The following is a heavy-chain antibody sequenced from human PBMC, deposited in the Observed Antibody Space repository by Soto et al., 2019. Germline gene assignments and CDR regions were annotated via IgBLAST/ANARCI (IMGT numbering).Heavy chain of an antibody. CDR2: INHSGST. V-gene: IGHV4-34*01. CDR3: ARGDGKIAVADAFDI. Sequence: SETLSLTCAVYGGSFSGYYWSWIRQPPGKGLEWIGEINHSGSTNYNPSLKSRVTISVDTSKNQFSLKLSSVTAADTAVYYCARGDGKIAVADAFDIWGQGTMVTVSS. D-gene: IGHD6-19*01. J-gene: IGHJ3*02. CDR1: GGSFSGYY.